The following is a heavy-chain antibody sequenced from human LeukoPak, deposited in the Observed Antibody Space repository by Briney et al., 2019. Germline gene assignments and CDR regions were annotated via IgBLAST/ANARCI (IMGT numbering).Heavy chain of an antibody. CDR2: ISNNGGST. CDR1: GFTFSSYA. CDR3: VKDRQRGYSYGFFDY. V-gene: IGHV3-64D*06. D-gene: IGHD5-18*01. J-gene: IGHJ4*02. Sequence: GGSLRLSCSASGFTFSSYAMHWVRQAPGKGLEYVSAISNNGGSTYYADSVKGRFTISRDNSKNTLYLQMSSLRAEDTAVYYCVKDRQRGYSYGFFDYWGQGTLVTVSS.